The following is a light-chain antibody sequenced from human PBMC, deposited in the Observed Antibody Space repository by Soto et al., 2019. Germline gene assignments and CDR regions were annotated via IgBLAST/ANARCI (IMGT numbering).Light chain of an antibody. Sequence: QSALTQPASVSGSPGQSITISCTGTSSDVGGYNFVSWYQQHPMKAPKLMIYDVRNRPSGVSDRFSGSKSGNTASLTISGLQAEDEADYYCSSYTSVFGTGTKLTVL. CDR1: SSDVGGYNF. V-gene: IGLV2-14*03. CDR2: DVR. J-gene: IGLJ1*01. CDR3: SSYTSV.